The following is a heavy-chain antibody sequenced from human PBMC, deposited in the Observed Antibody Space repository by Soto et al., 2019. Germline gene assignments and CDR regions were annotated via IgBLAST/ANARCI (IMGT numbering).Heavy chain of an antibody. D-gene: IGHD5-12*01. CDR3: ARDGRDGYDPYDS. Sequence: SETLSLTCTFSGGSVSSGSFYWSWIRQPPGKGLEWIGYIYYSGSTNYNPSLKSRVTISVDTSKNQFSLKLTSVTAADTAVYYCARDGRDGYDPYDSWGQGTLVTVSS. CDR1: GGSVSSGSFY. CDR2: IYYSGST. J-gene: IGHJ4*02. V-gene: IGHV4-61*01.